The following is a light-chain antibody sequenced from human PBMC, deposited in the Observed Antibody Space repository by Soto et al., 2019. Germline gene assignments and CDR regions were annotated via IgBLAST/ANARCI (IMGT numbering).Light chain of an antibody. V-gene: IGKV3-20*01. CDR1: QTVTNSF. CDR3: QQYSTLPHT. J-gene: IGKJ2*01. CDR2: GIS. Sequence: ENVLTQSPGTLSLSPGDRATLSCRASQTVTNSFFAWYQRKPGQAPRLLIYGISTRATGIPDRFSGSGSGTDFTLTISRLEPEDFVVYYCQQYSTLPHTFGQGTKLEVK.